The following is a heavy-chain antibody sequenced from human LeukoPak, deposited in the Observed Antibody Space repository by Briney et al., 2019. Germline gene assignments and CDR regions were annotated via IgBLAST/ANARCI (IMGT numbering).Heavy chain of an antibody. CDR1: GFTFSNAW. Sequence: GGSLRLSCAASGFTFSNAWMSWVRQAPGKGLEWVSVIYSGGSTYYADSVKGRFTISRDNSKNTLYLQMNSLRAEDTAVYYCAKCVWFGELPHDAFDMWGQGTMVTVSS. CDR2: IYSGGST. D-gene: IGHD3-10*01. J-gene: IGHJ3*02. V-gene: IGHV3-53*01. CDR3: AKCVWFGELPHDAFDM.